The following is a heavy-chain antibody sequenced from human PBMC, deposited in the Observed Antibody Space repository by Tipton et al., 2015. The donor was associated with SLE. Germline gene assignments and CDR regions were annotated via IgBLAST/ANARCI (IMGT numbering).Heavy chain of an antibody. Sequence: SLRLSCAASGFSFSDYAMDWVRQTPGKGPEYVSAISSDGGNTYYADSVKGRFSISRDDSKNTLYLQMGSLRAEDTAVYYCAREFGFSGYDYWGQGVLVTVSS. CDR2: ISSDGGNT. D-gene: IGHD5-12*01. V-gene: IGHV3-64*02. CDR1: GFSFSDYA. J-gene: IGHJ4*02. CDR3: AREFGFSGYDY.